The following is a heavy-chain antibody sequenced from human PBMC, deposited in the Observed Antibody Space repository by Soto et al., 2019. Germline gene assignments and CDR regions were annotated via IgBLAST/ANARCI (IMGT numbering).Heavy chain of an antibody. V-gene: IGHV1-69*08. D-gene: IGHD1-26*01. CDR2: IIPILGIA. CDR1: GGTFSSYT. Sequence: QVQLVQSGAEVKKPGSSVKVSCKASGGTFSSYTISWVRQAPGQGLEWMGRIIPILGIANYAQKFQGRVTITADKSTSTAYMVLSGLRSEDTAVYYCARDRGARAAAYYMDVWGKGTTVTVSS. CDR3: ARDRGARAAAYYMDV. J-gene: IGHJ6*03.